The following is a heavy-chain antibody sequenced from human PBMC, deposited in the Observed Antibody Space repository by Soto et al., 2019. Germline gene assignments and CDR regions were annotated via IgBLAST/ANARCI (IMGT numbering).Heavy chain of an antibody. CDR1: GFSLSSTRMA. J-gene: IGHJ4*02. D-gene: IGHD6-19*01. CDR2: IYWDDDK. V-gene: IGHV2-5*02. CDR3: SHIVVAGLGYYFDY. Sequence: QITLKESGPTLVKPTQTLTLTCTFSGFSLSSTRMAVGWIRQPQGKALEWLAPIYWDDDKRYSPFLNSRLTITKDTSKNQVVLTMSNMDPVDTDRYYCSHIVVAGLGYYFDYWCQGTLVSVSS.